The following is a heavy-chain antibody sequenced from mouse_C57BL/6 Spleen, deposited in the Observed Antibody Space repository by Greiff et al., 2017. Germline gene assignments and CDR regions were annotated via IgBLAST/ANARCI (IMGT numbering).Heavy chain of an antibody. D-gene: IGHD2-4*01. CDR3: ANEYDTAY. CDR2: IYPRSGHN. V-gene: IGHV1-81*01. Sequence: QVQLQQSGAELARPGASVKLSCKASGYTFPSYGISWVKQRTGQGLEWIGEIYPRSGHNSYNEMFKDKASLTADKSSSTAYIELRSLTSEDSAVYFCANEYDTAYWGQGTLVTVSA. J-gene: IGHJ3*01. CDR1: GYTFPSYG.